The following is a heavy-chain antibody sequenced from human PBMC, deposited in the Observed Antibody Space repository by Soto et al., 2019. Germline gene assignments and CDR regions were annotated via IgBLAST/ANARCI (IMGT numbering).Heavy chain of an antibody. D-gene: IGHD3-16*01. J-gene: IGHJ4*02. V-gene: IGHV3-33*01. CDR1: GFTFSSYG. Sequence: PGGSLRLSCAASGFTFSSYGMHWVRQAPGKGLEWVAVIWYDGSNKYYADSVKGRFTISRDNSKNTLYLQMNSLRAEDTAVYYCARDFGRDGYNGIDYWGQGTLVTVSS. CDR2: IWYDGSNK. CDR3: ARDFGRDGYNGIDY.